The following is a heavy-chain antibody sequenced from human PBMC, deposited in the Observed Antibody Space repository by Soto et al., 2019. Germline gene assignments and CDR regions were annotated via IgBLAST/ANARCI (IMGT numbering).Heavy chain of an antibody. V-gene: IGHV1-69*06. Sequence: QEQLVQSGTEVKKPGSSVKVSCKASGDTFKSHAISWVRQAPGQGLEWMGVIIPIFGTTNYAQKFRGRVTITADKSTNIAYMEMSSMRSEDSAVYYCARDKAALYYSDPSRAFDLWGQGTMLTVSS. J-gene: IGHJ3*01. CDR3: ARDKAALYYSDPSRAFDL. CDR2: IIPIFGTT. CDR1: GDTFKSHA. D-gene: IGHD3-22*01.